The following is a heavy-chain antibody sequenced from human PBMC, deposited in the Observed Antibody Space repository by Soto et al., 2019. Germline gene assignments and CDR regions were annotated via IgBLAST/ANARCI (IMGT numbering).Heavy chain of an antibody. D-gene: IGHD5-12*01. J-gene: IGHJ4*01. Sequence: EVQLLESGGGLVQPGGSPRLSCAASGFTFTSYAMSWVRQAPGKGLEWVSAISGSGGSTYYADSVKGRFTISRDNSKNTLYLQMNSLRAEDKAVYHCARHIGYVVLGDYWGHGTLVTVSS. CDR1: GFTFTSYA. CDR3: ARHIGYVVLGDY. V-gene: IGHV3-23*01. CDR2: ISGSGGST.